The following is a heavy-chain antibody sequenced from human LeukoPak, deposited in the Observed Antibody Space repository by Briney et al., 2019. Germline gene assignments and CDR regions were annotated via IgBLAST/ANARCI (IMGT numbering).Heavy chain of an antibody. Sequence: PSETLSLTCTVSGGSASSGSYYWSWIRQPPGKGLEWIGYIYYSVSTNYNPSLKSRVTISVDTSKNQFSLKLSPVTAADTAVYYCARAGIRDSSGWYWGYWGQGTLVTVSS. D-gene: IGHD6-19*01. J-gene: IGHJ4*02. CDR2: IYYSVST. CDR1: GGSASSGSYY. CDR3: ARAGIRDSSGWYWGY. V-gene: IGHV4-61*01.